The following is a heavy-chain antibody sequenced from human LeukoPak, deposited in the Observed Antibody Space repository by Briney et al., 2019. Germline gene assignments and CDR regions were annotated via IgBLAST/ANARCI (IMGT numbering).Heavy chain of an antibody. CDR1: GGSFSGYY. Sequence: SETLSLTCAVYGGSFSGYYWSWIRQPAGKGLEWIGRIYTSGSTNYNPSLKSRVTMSVDTSKNQFSLKLSSVTAADTAVYYCARDWDYYGSGSYSWFDPWGQGTLVTVSS. V-gene: IGHV4-4*07. CDR3: ARDWDYYGSGSYSWFDP. D-gene: IGHD3-10*01. J-gene: IGHJ5*02. CDR2: IYTSGST.